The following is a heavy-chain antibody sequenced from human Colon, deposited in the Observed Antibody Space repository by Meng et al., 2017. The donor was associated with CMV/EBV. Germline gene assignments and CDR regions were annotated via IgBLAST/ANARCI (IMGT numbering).Heavy chain of an antibody. V-gene: IGHV1-69*05. D-gene: IGHD3-22*01. J-gene: IGHJ4*02. CDR2: FIPIFGTA. Sequence: SVKVSCKASGGTFISYSIRWVRQAPGQGLEWMGGFIPIFGTANYAQKFQGRVTITTDEATSTAYMELSSLRSEDTAVYYCSRGWGYDSSGYYPVFDYWGQGTLVTVSS. CDR3: SRGWGYDSSGYYPVFDY. CDR1: GGTFISYS.